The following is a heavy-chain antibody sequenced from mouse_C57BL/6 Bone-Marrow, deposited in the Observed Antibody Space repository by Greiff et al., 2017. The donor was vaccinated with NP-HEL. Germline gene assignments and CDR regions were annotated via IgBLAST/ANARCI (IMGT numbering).Heavy chain of an antibody. V-gene: IGHV1-74*01. J-gene: IGHJ3*01. CDR2: IHPSDSDT. D-gene: IGHD3-2*02. CDR1: GYTFTSYW. CDR3: AIPRQLRLRSAWFAY. Sequence: QVQLQQPGAELVKPGASVKVSCKASGYTFTSYWMHWVKQRPGQGLEWIGRIHPSDSDTNYNQKFKGKATLTVDKSSSTAYMQLSSLTSEDSAVYYCAIPRQLRLRSAWFAYWGQGTLVTVSA.